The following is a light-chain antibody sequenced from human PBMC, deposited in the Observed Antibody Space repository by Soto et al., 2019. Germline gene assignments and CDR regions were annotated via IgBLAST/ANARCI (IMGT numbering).Light chain of an antibody. Sequence: QSALTQPPSASGSPGQSVTISCTGTSSDVGGYNYVSWYQQHPDKAPKLMIYEVSKRPSGVPDRFSGSKSGNTASLTVSGLQADDDADYYCSSYAGSKNSVFGGGTKLTVL. V-gene: IGLV2-8*01. CDR1: SSDVGGYNY. CDR3: SSYAGSKNSV. J-gene: IGLJ3*02. CDR2: EVS.